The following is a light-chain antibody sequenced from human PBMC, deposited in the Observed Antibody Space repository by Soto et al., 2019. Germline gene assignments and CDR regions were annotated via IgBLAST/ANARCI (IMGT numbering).Light chain of an antibody. Sequence: EIVLTQSPGTMSLSPGERATLSCRASQSVSASYLAWYQQKPGQAPRLLIYDASSRATGIPDRFSGSGSGTAFTLTISRLEPEDFAVYYCQQYDSSPPAYTFGQGTKLEIK. V-gene: IGKV3-20*01. CDR1: QSVSASY. J-gene: IGKJ2*01. CDR2: DAS. CDR3: QQYDSSPPAYT.